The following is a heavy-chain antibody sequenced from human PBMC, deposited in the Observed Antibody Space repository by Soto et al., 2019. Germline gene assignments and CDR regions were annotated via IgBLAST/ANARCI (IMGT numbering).Heavy chain of an antibody. Sequence: GGSLRLSCAASGFTVSSNYMSWVRQAPGKGLEWVSVIYSGGSTYYADSVKGRFTISRDNSKNTLYLQMNSLRAEDTAVYYCARDRGSGLYSSSWYYFDYWGQGTLVTVSS. CDR2: IYSGGST. V-gene: IGHV3-53*01. CDR1: GFTVSSNY. J-gene: IGHJ4*02. D-gene: IGHD6-13*01. CDR3: ARDRGSGLYSSSWYYFDY.